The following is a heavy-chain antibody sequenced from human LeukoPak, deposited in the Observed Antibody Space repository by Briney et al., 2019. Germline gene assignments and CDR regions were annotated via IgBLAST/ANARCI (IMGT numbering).Heavy chain of an antibody. CDR2: IKQDGSEK. CDR3: ARDVREWLLYSRWFDP. V-gene: IGHV3-7*01. J-gene: IGHJ5*02. D-gene: IGHD3-3*01. CDR1: GFTFSTYW. Sequence: PGGSLRLSCAASGFTFSTYWMSWVRQAPGKGLEWVANIKQDGSEKYYEDSVKGRFTISRDNAKNSLYLQMNSLRAEDTAVYYCARDVREWLLYSRWFDPWGQGTLVTVSS.